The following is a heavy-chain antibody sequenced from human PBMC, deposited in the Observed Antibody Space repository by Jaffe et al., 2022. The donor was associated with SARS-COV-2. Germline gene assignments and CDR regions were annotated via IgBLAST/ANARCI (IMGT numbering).Heavy chain of an antibody. Sequence: EVQLLESGGGLVQPGGSLRLSCAASGFTFSTYGMGWVRQAPGKGLEWVSSISPSGGNTYYADSVKGRFAVSRDNSKNTLYLQMNSLRADDTAVYYCAKLVPAIGSDCWGQGTLVTVSS. D-gene: IGHD2-21*01. CDR1: GFTFSTYG. CDR2: ISPSGGNT. J-gene: IGHJ4*02. V-gene: IGHV3-23*01. CDR3: AKLVPAIGSDC.